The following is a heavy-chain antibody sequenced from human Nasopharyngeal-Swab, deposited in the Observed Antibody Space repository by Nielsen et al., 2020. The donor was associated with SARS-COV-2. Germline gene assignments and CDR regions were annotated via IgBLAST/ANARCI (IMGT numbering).Heavy chain of an antibody. CDR1: GFTFSSYA. CDR3: ARDRGGSWYDHYYYYGMDV. CDR2: ISSNGGST. D-gene: IGHD6-13*01. V-gene: IGHV3-64D*06. Sequence: GGSLRLSCSASGFTFSSYAMHWVRQAPGKGLEYVSAISSNGGSTYYADSVKGRFTISRDNSKNTLYLQMSSLRAEDTAVYYCARDRGGSWYDHYYYYGMDVWGQGTTVTVSS. J-gene: IGHJ6*02.